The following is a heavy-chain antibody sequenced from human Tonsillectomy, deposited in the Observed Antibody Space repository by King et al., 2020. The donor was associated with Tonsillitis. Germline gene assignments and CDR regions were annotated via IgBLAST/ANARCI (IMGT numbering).Heavy chain of an antibody. CDR3: ARGPSTIFGVAFVPPTYFEY. J-gene: IGHJ4*02. Sequence: VQLQQWGAGLLKPSETLSLTCAVYGGSFSGYFWTWIRQRPGEGLEWIGTINHSGFTKYNPSLKHRVAISVDTSKNQFSLNLTSMTAADTAVYYCARGPSTIFGVAFVPPTYFEYWGQGTLVIVSS. CDR2: INHSGFT. CDR1: GGSFSGYF. D-gene: IGHD3-3*01. V-gene: IGHV4-34*01.